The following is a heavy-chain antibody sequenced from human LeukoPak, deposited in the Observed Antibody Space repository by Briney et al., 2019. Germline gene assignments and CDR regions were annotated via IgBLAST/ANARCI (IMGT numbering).Heavy chain of an antibody. Sequence: PSETLSLTCTVSGGSISNYYWSWIRQPSGKGLEWIGYIHYSGSTNNNPSLKSRVTISVDTSKNQFSLKLTSVTAADTAVYYCARNYDFWSGYLDYWGQGTLVTVSS. CDR2: IHYSGST. D-gene: IGHD3-3*01. CDR3: ARNYDFWSGYLDY. J-gene: IGHJ4*02. V-gene: IGHV4-59*01. CDR1: GGSISNYY.